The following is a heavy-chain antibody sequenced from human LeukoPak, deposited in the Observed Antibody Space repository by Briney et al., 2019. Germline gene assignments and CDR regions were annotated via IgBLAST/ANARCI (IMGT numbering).Heavy chain of an antibody. D-gene: IGHD3-10*01. CDR2: ISSGGTYE. CDR1: GFTLSTYA. Sequence: GGSLRLSCAASGFTLSTYAMHWVRQAPGRGLEWVSIISSGGTYEYYADSVKGRFTISRDNSKNTLYLHLNSLRPEDTAVYYCATDSTYYYESGSSGPHYFDNWGQGTLVTVPS. V-gene: IGHV3-30*01. J-gene: IGHJ4*02. CDR3: ATDSTYYYESGSSGPHYFDN.